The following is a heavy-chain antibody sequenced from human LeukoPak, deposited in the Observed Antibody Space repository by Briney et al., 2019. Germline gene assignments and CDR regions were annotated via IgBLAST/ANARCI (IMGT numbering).Heavy chain of an antibody. J-gene: IGHJ6*02. V-gene: IGHV3-30*04. Sequence: GGSLRLSCAASGFTFSSYAMHWVRQAPGKGLEWVAVISYDGSNKYYADSVKGRFTISRDNSKNTLYLQMNSLRAEDTAVYYCARAQWEPLYYYYYGMDVWGQGTTVTVSS. CDR3: ARAQWEPLYYYYYGMDV. D-gene: IGHD1-26*01. CDR1: GFTFSSYA. CDR2: ISYDGSNK.